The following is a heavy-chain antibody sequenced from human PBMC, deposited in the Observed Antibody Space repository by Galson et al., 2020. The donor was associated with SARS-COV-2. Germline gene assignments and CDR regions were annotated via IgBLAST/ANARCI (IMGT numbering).Heavy chain of an antibody. CDR1: GFTFSIYS. Sequence: GGSLRLSCVVSGFTFSIYSMNWVRQAPGKGLEWVSSISSSSDYIYNADSVKGRFTISRDNAKNSLYLQMNSLRAEDTAVYYCARDASWAKFGMDVWGQGTTVTVSS. D-gene: IGHD1-26*01. J-gene: IGHJ6*02. CDR3: ARDASWAKFGMDV. CDR2: ISSSSDYI. V-gene: IGHV3-21*01.